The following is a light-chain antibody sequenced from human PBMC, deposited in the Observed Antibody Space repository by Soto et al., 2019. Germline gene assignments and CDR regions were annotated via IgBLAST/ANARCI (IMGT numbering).Light chain of an antibody. CDR1: QSISSW. CDR2: KAS. Sequence: DIQVTQSPSTLSASVGDRVTITCRASQSISSWLAWYQQKPGKAPNLLIYKASSLKSGVPSRFSGSGSGTEFSLTISSLQPDDFATYYCQQYSSYRTFGQGTKVEIK. V-gene: IGKV1-5*03. J-gene: IGKJ1*01. CDR3: QQYSSYRT.